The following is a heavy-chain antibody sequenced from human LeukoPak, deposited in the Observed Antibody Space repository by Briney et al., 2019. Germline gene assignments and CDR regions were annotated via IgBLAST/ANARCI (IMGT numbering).Heavy chain of an antibody. D-gene: IGHD6-19*01. J-gene: IGHJ4*02. Sequence: GGSLRLSCAASRFTISSNYMSWVRQAPGKGLDWVSVISSGGSTYYSDSVKGRFTIFRDNSKNTLYLQMNTLRAEDTAVYYCARRLYSSGWYFDYWGQGTLVTVSS. V-gene: IGHV3-66*01. CDR1: RFTISSNY. CDR2: ISSGGST. CDR3: ARRLYSSGWYFDY.